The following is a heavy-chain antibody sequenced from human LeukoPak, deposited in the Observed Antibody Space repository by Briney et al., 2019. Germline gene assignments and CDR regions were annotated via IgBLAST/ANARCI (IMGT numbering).Heavy chain of an antibody. D-gene: IGHD3-3*01. CDR2: INPNSGGT. Sequence: ASVKVSCKASGYTFTEYYMHWVRQAPGQGLEWMGWINPNSGGTNYAQKFQGRVTMTRDTSISTAYMELSRLRSDDTAVYYCARSHGGITIRNWFDPWGQGTLVTVSS. V-gene: IGHV1-2*02. CDR1: GYTFTEYY. CDR3: ARSHGGITIRNWFDP. J-gene: IGHJ5*02.